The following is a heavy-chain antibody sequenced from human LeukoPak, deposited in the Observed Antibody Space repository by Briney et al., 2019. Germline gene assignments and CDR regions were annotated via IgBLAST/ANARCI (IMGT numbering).Heavy chain of an antibody. D-gene: IGHD3-3*01. J-gene: IGHJ5*02. Sequence: PSETLSLTCAVSGYSISSGYYWGWIRQPPGKGLEWIGSIYHSGNTYHNPSFKSRVTISVDTSKNQFSLKLSSVTAADTAVCYCARQVSWSTSGGNWFDPWGQGTLVTVSS. CDR2: IYHSGNT. V-gene: IGHV4-38-2*01. CDR3: ARQVSWSTSGGNWFDP. CDR1: GYSISSGYY.